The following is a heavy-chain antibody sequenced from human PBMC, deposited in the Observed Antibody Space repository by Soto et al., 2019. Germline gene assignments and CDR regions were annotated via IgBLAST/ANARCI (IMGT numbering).Heavy chain of an antibody. CDR3: ATGAFHHCSGGSCYSAPNFDYGMDV. J-gene: IGHJ6*02. CDR2: ISGSGGST. V-gene: IGHV3-23*01. CDR1: GFTFSSYA. D-gene: IGHD2-15*01. Sequence: PGGSLRLSCAASGFTFSSYAMSWVRQAPGKGLEWVSAISGSGGSTYYADSVKGRFTISRDNSKNTLYLQMNSLRAEDTAVYYCATGAFHHCSGGSCYSAPNFDYGMDVWGQGTTVTVSS.